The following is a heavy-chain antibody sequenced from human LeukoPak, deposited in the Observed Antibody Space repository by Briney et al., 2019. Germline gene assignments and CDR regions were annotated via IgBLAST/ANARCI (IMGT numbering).Heavy chain of an antibody. CDR2: MNPNSGNT. Sequence: GASVKVSCKASGYTFTSYDINWVRQATGQGLEWMGWMNPNSGNTGYAQKFQGRVTITRNTSISTAYMELSSLRSEDTAVYYCAVTIFGVVEYPRDPYYFDYWGQGTLVTVSS. J-gene: IGHJ4*02. V-gene: IGHV1-8*03. CDR1: GYTFTSYD. D-gene: IGHD3-3*01. CDR3: AVTIFGVVEYPRDPYYFDY.